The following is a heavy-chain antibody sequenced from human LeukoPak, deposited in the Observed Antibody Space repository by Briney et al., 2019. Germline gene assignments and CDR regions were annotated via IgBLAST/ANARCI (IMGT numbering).Heavy chain of an antibody. J-gene: IGHJ5*02. CDR1: GGSISSDY. CDR2: IYNTWTT. V-gene: IGHV4-59*01. CDR3: ARMVGATTNNWFDP. Sequence: SETLSLTCTVSGGSISSDYWSWIRQPPGKGLEWIGYIYNTWTTNYNPSLKSRVTISVDTSKNQFSLKLSSVTAADTAVYYCARMVGATTNNWFDPWGQGTLVTVSS. D-gene: IGHD1-26*01.